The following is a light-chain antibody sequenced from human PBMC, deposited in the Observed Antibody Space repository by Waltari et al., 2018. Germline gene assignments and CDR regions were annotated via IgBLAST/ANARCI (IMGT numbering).Light chain of an antibody. CDR3: AAWDDSLNGWV. V-gene: IGLV1-44*01. J-gene: IGLJ3*02. Sequence: QSVLTQPPSASVTPGQRVTISCSGRNSNIGRTRVNWYQQLPGTAPNLLIYTNNQRPSGVPDRFSGSKSGTSATLAIGGLRSADEADYYCAAWDDSLNGWVFGGGTKLTVL. CDR2: TNN. CDR1: NSNIGRTR.